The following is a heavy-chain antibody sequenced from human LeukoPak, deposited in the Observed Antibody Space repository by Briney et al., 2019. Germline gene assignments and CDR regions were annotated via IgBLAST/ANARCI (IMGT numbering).Heavy chain of an antibody. CDR2: ISSSSSTI. CDR3: ARDLEETVVVPAAIDY. Sequence: GGSLRLSCAASGFTFSSYSMNWVRQAPGKGLEWVSYISSSSSTIYYADSVKGRFTISRDNAKNSLYLQMDSLRAEDTAVYYCARDLEETVVVPAAIDYWGQGTLVTVSS. J-gene: IGHJ4*02. CDR1: GFTFSSYS. V-gene: IGHV3-48*01. D-gene: IGHD2-2*01.